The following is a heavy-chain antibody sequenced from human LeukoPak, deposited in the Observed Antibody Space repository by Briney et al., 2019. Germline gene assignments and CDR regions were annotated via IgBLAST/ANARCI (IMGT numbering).Heavy chain of an antibody. D-gene: IGHD6-13*01. CDR3: AKCPRSSSWSTRKWYYFDY. CDR1: GFTFSSYS. Sequence: GGSLRLSCAASGFTFSSYSMNWVRQAPGKGLEWVSSISSSSSYIYYADSVKGRFTISRDNSKNTLFLQMNRLRAEDKAVYYCAKCPRSSSWSTRKWYYFDYWGQGTLVTVSS. J-gene: IGHJ4*02. CDR2: ISSSSSYI. V-gene: IGHV3-21*04.